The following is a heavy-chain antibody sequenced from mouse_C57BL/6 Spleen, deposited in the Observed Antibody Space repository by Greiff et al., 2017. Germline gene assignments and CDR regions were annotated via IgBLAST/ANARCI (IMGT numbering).Heavy chain of an antibody. CDR2: INPNSGST. J-gene: IGHJ4*01. V-gene: IGHV1-64*01. Sequence: VQLQQPGAELVKPGASVKLSCKASGYTFTGYWMHWVKQRPGQGLEWIGMINPNSGSTTYNENVKSKATLIVDKSSSTAYMQLSSLTSEDSAVYYCARSRSFYARDYGGQGTSVTVVS. CDR1: GYTFTGYW. CDR3: ARSRSFYARDY.